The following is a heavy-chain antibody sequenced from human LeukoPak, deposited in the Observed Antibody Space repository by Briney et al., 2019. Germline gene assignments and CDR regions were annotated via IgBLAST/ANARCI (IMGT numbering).Heavy chain of an antibody. Sequence: ASVKVSCKASGYTFITYGINWVRQAPGQGLEWMGWISPYNGDTTYARKFQGRVTMTTDTSTSTAYMELGSLRSDDTAVYYCARDKSRYNYGYNYWGQGTPVTVSS. CDR1: GYTFITYG. CDR2: ISPYNGDT. CDR3: ARDKSRYNYGYNY. V-gene: IGHV1-18*01. J-gene: IGHJ4*02. D-gene: IGHD5-18*01.